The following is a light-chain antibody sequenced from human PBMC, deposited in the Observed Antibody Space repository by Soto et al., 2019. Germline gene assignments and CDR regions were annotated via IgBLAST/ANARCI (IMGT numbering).Light chain of an antibody. CDR2: LNSDGSH. V-gene: IGLV4-69*01. CDR1: SGHSSYA. CDR3: QTWGTGIHVV. Sequence: QLVLTQSPSASASLGASVKLTCTLSSGHSSYAIAWHQQQPEKGPRYLMKLNSDGSHSKGDGIPDRFSGSSSGAERYLTISSLQCEDEADYYCQTWGTGIHVVFGGGTKLTVL. J-gene: IGLJ2*01.